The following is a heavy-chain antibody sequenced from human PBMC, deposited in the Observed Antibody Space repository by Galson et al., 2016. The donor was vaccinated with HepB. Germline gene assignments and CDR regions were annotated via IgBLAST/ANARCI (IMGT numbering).Heavy chain of an antibody. CDR2: ISGDGGST. V-gene: IGHV3-23*01. Sequence: SLRLSCAASGFTFGRYAMSWVRQAPGKGLEWVSAISGDGGSTYYAGSVQGRFTSSRDRSTNTMYLQMNSLRTDDTAVYYCASCTRGWRDRVYYFAYWGQGTLVTVSS. CDR1: GFTFGRYA. J-gene: IGHJ4*02. CDR3: ASCTRGWRDRVYYFAY. D-gene: IGHD2-8*01.